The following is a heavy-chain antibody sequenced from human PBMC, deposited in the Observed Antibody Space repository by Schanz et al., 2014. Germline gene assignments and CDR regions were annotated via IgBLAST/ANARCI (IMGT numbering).Heavy chain of an antibody. D-gene: IGHD5-12*01. V-gene: IGHV1-46*01. CDR1: GYTFTTYY. J-gene: IGHJ3*02. CDR2: INPSGGST. CDR3: ARGGGPEDVFDI. Sequence: QVQLVQSGTQVKKPGASVKVSCKASGYTFTTYYMLWVRQAPGQGLEWMGIINPSGGSTRYGQKFQGRITVTTDTSTSTVYLELSSPRSDDTAVYYCARGGGPEDVFDIWGQGTILTVSS.